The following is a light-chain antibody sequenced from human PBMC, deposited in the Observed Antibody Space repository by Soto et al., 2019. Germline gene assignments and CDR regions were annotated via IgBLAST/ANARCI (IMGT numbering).Light chain of an antibody. V-gene: IGLV2-8*01. CDR3: RSYAAINNFSFV. CDR1: SSDVGGYNY. J-gene: IGLJ3*02. CDR2: EVT. Sequence: QSALTQPPSASGSPGQSVTISCTGTSSDVGGYNYVSWYQQYPGRAPKLMIYEVTKRPSVVPDRFSGSKSGNTASLTVSGLQADDEAHYTCRSYAAINNFSFVLGGGTMVTVL.